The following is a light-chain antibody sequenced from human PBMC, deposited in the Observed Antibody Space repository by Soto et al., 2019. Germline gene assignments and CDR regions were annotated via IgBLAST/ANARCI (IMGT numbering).Light chain of an antibody. J-gene: IGKJ5*01. CDR1: QSVSSN. V-gene: IGKV3-15*01. Sequence: EIVMTQSPATLSVSPGERATLSCRASQSVSSNLAWYQQKPGQAPRLLIYGASTGATGIPARFSGSGSGTEFTLTISSLQSEDFAVYYCQQYSISPSTTFGQGTRLEI. CDR2: GAS. CDR3: QQYSISPSTT.